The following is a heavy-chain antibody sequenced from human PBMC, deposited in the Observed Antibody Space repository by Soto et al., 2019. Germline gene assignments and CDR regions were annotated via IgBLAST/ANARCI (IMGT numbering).Heavy chain of an antibody. J-gene: IGHJ3*02. Sequence: PSETLSLTLAVYGGSFGGYYWNWLSLHPGKGLEWMGQINQSGSTNYSPSLKSRVTVSVDTSNNQFSLKLHSVTAADTAVYYCARGRYSDSSGFYDTFDIWGQGTMVT. CDR1: GGSFGGYY. CDR3: ARGRYSDSSGFYDTFDI. D-gene: IGHD3-22*01. CDR2: INQSGST. V-gene: IGHV4-34*01.